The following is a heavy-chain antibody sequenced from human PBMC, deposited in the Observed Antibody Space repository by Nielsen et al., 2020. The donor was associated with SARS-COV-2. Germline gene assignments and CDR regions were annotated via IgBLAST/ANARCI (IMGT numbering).Heavy chain of an antibody. CDR3: ARSSGWYPNVNKYYYYGMDV. Sequence: WIRQPPGKGLEWIGEINHSGSSNYNPSLKSRVTISVDTSKNQFSLKLSSVTAADTAVYYCARSSGWYPNVNKYYYYGMDVWGQGTTVTVSS. V-gene: IGHV4-34*01. D-gene: IGHD6-19*01. CDR2: INHSGSS. J-gene: IGHJ6*02.